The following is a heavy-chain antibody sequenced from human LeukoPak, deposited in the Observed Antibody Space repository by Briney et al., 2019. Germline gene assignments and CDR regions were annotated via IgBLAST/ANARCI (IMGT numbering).Heavy chain of an antibody. J-gene: IGHJ4*02. CDR3: ARDPYATISKLFDY. CDR1: GFTVSTNY. D-gene: IGHD3-9*01. Sequence: GGSLRLSCAASGFTVSTNYMSWVRQAPGRGLEWVSVIYAGGTTYYADSVRGRFTISRDNSKNTLYLQMNSLRDEDTAVYYCARDPYATISKLFDYWGQGTLVTVSS. CDR2: IYAGGTT. V-gene: IGHV3-53*01.